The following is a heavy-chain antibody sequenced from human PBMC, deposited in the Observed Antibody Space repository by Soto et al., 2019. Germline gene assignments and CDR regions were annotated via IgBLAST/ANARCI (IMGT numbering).Heavy chain of an antibody. V-gene: IGHV3-11*01. Sequence: QVQLVDSGGGLVKPGGALRLSCAASGFTFSDYYMTWSRRAQGHGLEWVSYISSSTSNIFYADSVRGRFTISRDNAKNSLYLQMNSLRAEDTAVYYWAMGSNSRRGYYYYYMDVWSKGTTVTVSS. CDR3: AMGSNSRRGYYYYYMDV. CDR2: ISSSTSNI. J-gene: IGHJ6*03. CDR1: GFTFSDYY. D-gene: IGHD6-13*01.